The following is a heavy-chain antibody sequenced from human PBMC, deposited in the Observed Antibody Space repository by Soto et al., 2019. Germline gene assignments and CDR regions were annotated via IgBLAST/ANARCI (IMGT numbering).Heavy chain of an antibody. J-gene: IGHJ6*02. CDR1: GGSISSGDYY. D-gene: IGHD3-22*01. CDR3: AREGYSSGYYYYYGMDV. Sequence: SETLSLTCTVSGGSISSGDYYWSWIRQPPGKGLEWIGSIYYSGSTNYNPSLKSRVTISVDTSKNQFSLKLSSVTAADTAVYYCAREGYSSGYYYYYGMDVWGQGTTVTVSS. CDR2: IYYSGST. V-gene: IGHV4-61*08.